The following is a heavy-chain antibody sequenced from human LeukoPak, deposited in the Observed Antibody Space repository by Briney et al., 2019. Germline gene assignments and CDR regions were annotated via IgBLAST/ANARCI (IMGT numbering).Heavy chain of an antibody. CDR3: ARYHCTSSSCGFDP. CDR1: GGSIRSGDFY. V-gene: IGHV4-30-4*01. CDR2: IYYSGST. D-gene: IGHD2-2*01. J-gene: IGHJ5*02. Sequence: SETLSLTCTVSGGSIRSGDFYRSWIRQPPGKGLEWTGYIYYSGSTYYSPSLKSRVTLSVDTSKNQFSLRLSSVTAADTALYYCARYHCTSSSCGFDPWGQGIMVTVSS.